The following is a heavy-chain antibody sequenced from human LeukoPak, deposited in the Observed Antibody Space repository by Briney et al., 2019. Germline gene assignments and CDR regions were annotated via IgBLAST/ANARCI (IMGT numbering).Heavy chain of an antibody. Sequence: PSQTLSLTCAVSGGSISSGTHYWNWIRQHPGQGLEWIGHIYNTGSAYYNPSLMSRVSISIDTSENQFSLKLGSVTAADTAVYYCASTHCASPSCYSYYYSGLDVWGQGTTVIVSS. D-gene: IGHD2-2*01. J-gene: IGHJ6*02. CDR2: IYNTGSA. CDR3: ASTHCASPSCYSYYYSGLDV. CDR1: GGSISSGTHY. V-gene: IGHV4-31*11.